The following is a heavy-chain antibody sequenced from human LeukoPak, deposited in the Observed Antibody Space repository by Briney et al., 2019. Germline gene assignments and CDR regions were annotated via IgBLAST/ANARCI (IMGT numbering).Heavy chain of an antibody. D-gene: IGHD5-24*01. J-gene: IGHJ4*02. CDR2: IKEDGSAK. V-gene: IGHV3-7*01. Sequence: GGSVRLSCADSGFTFSTSWMAWVRQAPGKGLEWVANIKEDGSAKNYVDSVKGRFTVSRDNAKKSAYLEMNSLRAEDTAVYYCARDRAYNRFDYWGQGTLVIVSS. CDR1: GFTFSTSW. CDR3: ARDRAYNRFDY.